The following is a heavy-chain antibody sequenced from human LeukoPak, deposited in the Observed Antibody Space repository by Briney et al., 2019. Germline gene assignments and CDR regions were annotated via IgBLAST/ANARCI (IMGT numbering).Heavy chain of an antibody. CDR1: GGSIGSYY. J-gene: IGHJ2*01. D-gene: IGHD4-11*01. Sequence: TSETPSLTCTVSGGSIGSYYWSWIRQPPGKGLEWIGYIHYSGSTNYNPSLKSRVTISIDTSKNQISLRLTSVTAADTAVYYCAGYGNYWDWYFDLWGRGTLVTVSS. V-gene: IGHV4-59*01. CDR2: IHYSGST. CDR3: AGYGNYWDWYFDL.